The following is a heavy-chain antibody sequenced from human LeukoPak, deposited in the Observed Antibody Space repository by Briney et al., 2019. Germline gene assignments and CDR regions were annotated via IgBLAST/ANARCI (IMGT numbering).Heavy chain of an antibody. Sequence: PAEALSLTCTVSGGSISSYYWSWIRQPPGKGLEWIGYIYFSGKTNYNPSLKSRVTISVDTSKNQFSLKLSSVTAADTAVYYCARSGLWGYFDYWGQGTLVTASS. CDR2: IYFSGKT. J-gene: IGHJ4*02. V-gene: IGHV4-59*01. D-gene: IGHD5-18*01. CDR1: GGSISSYY. CDR3: ARSGLWGYFDY.